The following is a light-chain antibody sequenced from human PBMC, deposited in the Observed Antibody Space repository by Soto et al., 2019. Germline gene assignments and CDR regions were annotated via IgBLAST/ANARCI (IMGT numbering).Light chain of an antibody. CDR1: NSDVGGYNY. Sequence: QSVLTQPRSVSGSPGQSVTISCTGTNSDVGGYNYVSWYQQYPGKAPKLMISGVSERPSGVPDRFSESKSGNTASLTISGLQAEDEADYYCCSYVDTDTWVFGGGTKVTVL. V-gene: IGLV2-11*01. CDR3: CSYVDTDTWV. J-gene: IGLJ3*02. CDR2: GVS.